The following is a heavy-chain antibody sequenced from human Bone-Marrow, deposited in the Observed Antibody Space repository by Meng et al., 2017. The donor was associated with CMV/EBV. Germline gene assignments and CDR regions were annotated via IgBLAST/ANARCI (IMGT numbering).Heavy chain of an antibody. CDR1: GYIFTAYY. D-gene: IGHD2-2*01. V-gene: IGHV1-2*07. CDR2: INPKSGGA. CDR3: ARVCIVVVPAQYLRAYYFDY. J-gene: IGHJ4*02. Sequence: ASVKVSCKASGYIFTAYYMHWVRQAPGQGLEWVGWINPKSGGANYAHNFQGRVTMTRDTSIDTVYMELSSLRSDDTAVYYCARVCIVVVPAQYLRAYYFDYWGQGTLVTVSS.